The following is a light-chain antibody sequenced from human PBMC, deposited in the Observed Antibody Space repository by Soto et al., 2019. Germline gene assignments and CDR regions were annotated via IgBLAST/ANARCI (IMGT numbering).Light chain of an antibody. Sequence: QSALTQPASVSGSPGQSITISCTGTSSDVGAYNSVSWYQQHPGKAPKLMIYEVSNRPSGVSNRFSGSKSGNTASLTISGLQAEDEADYYCSSYTSSSTPGVFGTGTKVTVL. V-gene: IGLV2-14*01. CDR2: EVS. J-gene: IGLJ1*01. CDR1: SSDVGAYNS. CDR3: SSYTSSSTPGV.